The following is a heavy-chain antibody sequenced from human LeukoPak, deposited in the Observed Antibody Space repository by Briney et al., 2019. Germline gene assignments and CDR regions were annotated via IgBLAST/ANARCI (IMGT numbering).Heavy chain of an antibody. Sequence: SETLSLTCIVSGGSINNYYWSWIRQPPGKGLEWIGYIYYSGSTNYNPSLKSRVTISVDTSKNQFSLKLSSVTAADTAVYYCARGMTTRSDYWGQGTLVTVSS. J-gene: IGHJ4*02. CDR2: IYYSGST. V-gene: IGHV4-59*12. D-gene: IGHD4-11*01. CDR3: ARGMTTRSDY. CDR1: GGSINNYY.